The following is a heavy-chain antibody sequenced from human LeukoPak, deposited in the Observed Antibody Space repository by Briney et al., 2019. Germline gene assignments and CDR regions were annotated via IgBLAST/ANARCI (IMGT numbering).Heavy chain of an antibody. CDR2: ISGSGGST. CDR1: GFTFSSYA. D-gene: IGHD1-26*01. CDR3: AKDRGGATRHFDY. Sequence: GGSLRLSCSAYGFTFSSYAMSWVRQAPGKGLEWLSAISGSGGSTYYADSVKGRFTISRDNSKNTLYLQMNSLRAEDTAVYYCAKDRGGATRHFDYWGQGTLVTVSS. V-gene: IGHV3-23*01. J-gene: IGHJ4*02.